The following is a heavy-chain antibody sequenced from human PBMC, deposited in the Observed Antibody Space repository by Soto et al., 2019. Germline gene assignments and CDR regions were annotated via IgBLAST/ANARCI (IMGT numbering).Heavy chain of an antibody. J-gene: IGHJ4*02. D-gene: IGHD1-26*01. CDR1: GFTFSIDS. Sequence: EVQLVESGGALVQPGGSLRLSCAASGFTFSIDSMNWVRQAPGKGLEWVSYLSSSSGTIHYAESVKGRFTISRDNAKNLLFLQMSSLRDEDTAVYYCAREPRTAVGATGLFDYWGQGTLVTVSS. CDR3: AREPRTAVGATGLFDY. CDR2: LSSSSGTI. V-gene: IGHV3-48*02.